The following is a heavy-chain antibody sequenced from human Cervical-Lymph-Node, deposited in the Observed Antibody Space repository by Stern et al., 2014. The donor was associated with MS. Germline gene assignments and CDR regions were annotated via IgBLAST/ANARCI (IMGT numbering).Heavy chain of an antibody. CDR3: ATGSRSSGCSYNWFDP. Sequence: QVQLVQSGAEVKKPGSSVKVSCKASGGTFSRYAISWVRQAPGQGLEWMGGIIPIFGTATYAHRFQGRVTFTAADSTSTAYMELNSLRSADTAVYYCATGSRSSGCSYNWFDPWGQGTLVTVSS. J-gene: IGHJ5*02. CDR2: IIPIFGTA. D-gene: IGHD3-22*01. V-gene: IGHV1-69*01. CDR1: GGTFSRYA.